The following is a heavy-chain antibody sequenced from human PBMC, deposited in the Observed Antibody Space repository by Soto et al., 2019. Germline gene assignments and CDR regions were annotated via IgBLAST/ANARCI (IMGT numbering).Heavy chain of an antibody. CDR1: GFTFTSSA. V-gene: IGHV1-58*01. Sequence: SVKVSCTASGFTFTSSAVQWVRQARGQRLEWIGWIVVGSGNTNYAQKFQERVTITRDMSTSTAYMELSSLRSEDTAVYYCAAAGQWLVLDFDYWGQGTLVTVSS. J-gene: IGHJ4*02. D-gene: IGHD6-19*01. CDR3: AAAGQWLVLDFDY. CDR2: IVVGSGNT.